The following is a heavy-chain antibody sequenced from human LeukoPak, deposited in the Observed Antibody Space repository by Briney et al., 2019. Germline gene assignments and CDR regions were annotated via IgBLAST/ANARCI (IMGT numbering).Heavy chain of an antibody. J-gene: IGHJ4*02. CDR1: GASISDYY. CDR2: ISSSGNT. Sequence: KPSETLSLTCTVSGASISDYYWSWIRQPAGKGLEWIGRISSSGNTNYNPSLKSRVTMSVDTSKNQFSLKLSSVTAADTAVYYCARDRGELYDYWGQGTLVTVSS. V-gene: IGHV4-4*07. CDR3: ARDRGELYDY. D-gene: IGHD3-10*01.